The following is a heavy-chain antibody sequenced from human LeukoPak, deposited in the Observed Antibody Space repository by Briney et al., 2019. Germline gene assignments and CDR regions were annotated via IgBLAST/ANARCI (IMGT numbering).Heavy chain of an antibody. Sequence: GGPLRSSGAPPGFTLEDFGRSGVGKAPGKGRRGVPGIIWNGGSTGYADSVKGRFTISRDNAKNSLYLQMNSLRAEDTALYYCARAGHMTTVTTAYYYMDVWGKGTTVTVSS. D-gene: IGHD4-11*01. V-gene: IGHV3-20*04. CDR1: GFTLEDFG. CDR2: IIWNGGST. J-gene: IGHJ6*03. CDR3: ARAGHMTTVTTAYYYMDV.